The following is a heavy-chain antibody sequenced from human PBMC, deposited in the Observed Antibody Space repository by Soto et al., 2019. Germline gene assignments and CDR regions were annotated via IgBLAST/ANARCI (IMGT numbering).Heavy chain of an antibody. CDR1: GVTFSSYA. J-gene: IGHJ5*02. CDR2: IWSDGSKK. V-gene: IGHV3-33*01. Sequence: QVQLVESVGGVVQPGRSLRLSCAASGVTFSSYAMHWVRQAPGKGLEWVAVIWSDGSKKYYGDSVKGRFTISRDNSKNTLYLQMNSLKVEDTAVYYCARDEEPWGQGTLVIVSS. CDR3: ARDEEP.